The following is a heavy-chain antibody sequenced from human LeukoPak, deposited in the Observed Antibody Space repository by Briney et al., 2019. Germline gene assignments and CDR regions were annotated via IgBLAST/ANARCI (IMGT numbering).Heavy chain of an antibody. V-gene: IGHV4-39*01. CDR2: IYYSGST. D-gene: IGHD2-2*02. CDR3: ASTIVVVPAAIPPFDAFDI. CDR1: GGSISSSSYY. J-gene: IGHJ3*02. Sequence: TSETLSLTCTVSGGSISSSSYYWGWIRQPPGKGLEWIGRIYYSGSTYYNPSLKSRVTISVDTSKNQFSLKLSSVTAADTAVYYCASTIVVVPAAIPPFDAFDIWGQGAMVTVSS.